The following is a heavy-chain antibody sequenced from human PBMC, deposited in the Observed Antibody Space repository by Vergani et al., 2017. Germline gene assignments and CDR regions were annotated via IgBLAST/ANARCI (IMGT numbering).Heavy chain of an antibody. CDR1: GFTFSSYA. J-gene: IGHJ4*02. V-gene: IGHV3-33*08. Sequence: VQLLESGGGLVQPGGSLRLSCAASGFTFSSYAMNWVRQAPGKGLEWVAVIWYDGSKKYYGDSVKGRFTTSSDNSKNTLYLQMNSLSPEDTAVYYCARDGRSSGWYEVDYWGQGTPVTVSS. CDR2: IWYDGSKK. D-gene: IGHD6-19*01. CDR3: ARDGRSSGWYEVDY.